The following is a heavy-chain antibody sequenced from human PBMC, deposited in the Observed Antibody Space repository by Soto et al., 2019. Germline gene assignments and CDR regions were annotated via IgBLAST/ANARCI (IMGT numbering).Heavy chain of an antibody. CDR3: ARDIVVVPAAIVSSWFYYYYGMDV. Sequence: ASVNVSCKASGYTFTGYYMHWVRQAPGQGLEWMGWINPNSGGTNYAQKFQGRVTMTRDTSISTAYMELSRLRSDDTAVYYCARDIVVVPAAIVSSWFYYYYGMDVWGQGTTVTVSS. D-gene: IGHD2-2*01. V-gene: IGHV1-2*02. CDR1: GYTFTGYY. J-gene: IGHJ6*02. CDR2: INPNSGGT.